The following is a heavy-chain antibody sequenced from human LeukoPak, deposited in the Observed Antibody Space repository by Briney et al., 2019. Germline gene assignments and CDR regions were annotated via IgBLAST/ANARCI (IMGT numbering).Heavy chain of an antibody. CDR2: IREDGSQK. Sequence: GGSLRLSCAASGFTVSSNYMSWVRQVPGKGLEWVASIREDGSQKSSVDSVKGRFTISRDNAKTSLYLQMDSLRAEDTAVYWCARGPTNGQAFDYWGQGTLVSVSS. CDR1: GFTVSSNY. J-gene: IGHJ4*02. D-gene: IGHD2-8*01. V-gene: IGHV3-7*01. CDR3: ARGPTNGQAFDY.